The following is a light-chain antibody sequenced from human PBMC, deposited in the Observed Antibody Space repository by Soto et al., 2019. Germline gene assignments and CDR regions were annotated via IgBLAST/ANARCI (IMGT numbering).Light chain of an antibody. J-gene: IGKJ1*01. CDR1: QSISSSF. Sequence: EIVLTQSPDTLSLSPGEGATLSCRASQSISSSFLAWFQQKPGHAPRLLIYGASSRATGVPDRFSGSGSGTVFALTIIRLEPEDFAVYYCHQYAQSAWTFGQGTKVDIK. CDR2: GAS. CDR3: HQYAQSAWT. V-gene: IGKV3-20*01.